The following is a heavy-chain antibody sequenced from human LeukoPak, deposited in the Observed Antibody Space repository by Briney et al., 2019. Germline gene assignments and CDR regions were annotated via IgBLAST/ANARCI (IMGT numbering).Heavy chain of an antibody. V-gene: IGHV1-46*01. CDR1: GYTFTSYY. J-gene: IGHJ4*02. CDR3: ARDPRLYSDYDWGAY. D-gene: IGHD5-12*01. Sequence: ASVKVSCKASGYTFTSYYMHWVRQAPGQGLEWMGIINPSGGSTSYAQKFQGRVTMTRDTSTSTVYMELSSLRSEDTAVYYCARDPRLYSDYDWGAYWGQGTLVTVSS. CDR2: INPSGGST.